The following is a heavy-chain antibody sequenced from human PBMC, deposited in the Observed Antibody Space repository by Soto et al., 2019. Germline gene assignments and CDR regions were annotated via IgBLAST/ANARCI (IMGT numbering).Heavy chain of an antibody. J-gene: IGHJ6*02. Sequence: QVQLVQSGAEVKKPGSSVKVSCKASGGTFSSSAISWVRQAPGQGLEWMGGIIPMSGIGKYAQKFQGRVTNTADDFASTVYMELNRLRSEDTAVYYCVRDGSIAAAGSNYYYGMDVWGQGTTVTVSS. CDR2: IIPMSGIG. V-gene: IGHV1-69*01. CDR1: GGTFSSSA. D-gene: IGHD6-13*01. CDR3: VRDGSIAAAGSNYYYGMDV.